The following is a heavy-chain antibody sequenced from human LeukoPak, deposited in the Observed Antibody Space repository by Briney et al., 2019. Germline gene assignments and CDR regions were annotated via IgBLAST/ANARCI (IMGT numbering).Heavy chain of an antibody. V-gene: IGHV3-64*01. D-gene: IGHD2-2*01. CDR3: ARDQVVPAAILGDDYYYYYMDV. CDR2: ISSNGGST. CDR1: GFTFSNYW. Sequence: SGGSLRLSCAASGFTFSNYWMGWVRQAPGKGLEYVSAISSNGGSTYYANSVKGRFTISRDNSRNTLYLQMGSLRAEDMAVYYCARDQVVPAAILGDDYYYYYMDVWGKGTTVTVSS. J-gene: IGHJ6*03.